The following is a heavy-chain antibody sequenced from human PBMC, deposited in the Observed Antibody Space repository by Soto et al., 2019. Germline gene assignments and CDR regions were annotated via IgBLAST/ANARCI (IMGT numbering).Heavy chain of an antibody. CDR2: FIPNSGGT. D-gene: IGHD3-22*01. CDR3: AGVRRVMVETRAYYGID. V-gene: IGHV1-2*02. Sequence: WPQQDNGKGLEWMGWFIPNSGGTNYAQKFQGRVTMTRDTSISTAYMELSRLRSDDTAVYYCAGVRRVMVETRAYYGID. J-gene: IGHJ6*01.